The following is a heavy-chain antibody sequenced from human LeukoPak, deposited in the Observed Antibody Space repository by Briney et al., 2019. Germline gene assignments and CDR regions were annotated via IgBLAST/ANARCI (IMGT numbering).Heavy chain of an antibody. Sequence: SETLSLTCTVSRYDINSGYYWGWIRQPPGKGLEWIGSIYHSGSTYYNASLKSRVTISMDTSRNKFSLNLNSVTAADTAVYYCARAGGYYGSGSFLDYWGQGLLVTVSS. CDR2: IYHSGST. V-gene: IGHV4-38-2*02. D-gene: IGHD3-10*01. CDR1: RYDINSGYY. CDR3: ARAGGYYGSGSFLDY. J-gene: IGHJ4*02.